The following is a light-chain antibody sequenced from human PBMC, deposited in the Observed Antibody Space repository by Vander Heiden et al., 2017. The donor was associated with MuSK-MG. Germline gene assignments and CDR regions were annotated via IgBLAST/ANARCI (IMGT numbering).Light chain of an antibody. Sequence: AIQLTQSPSSLSASVGDRVTITCRASQGVINALAWYQQKPGKAPELLIYDASSLESGVPSRFSGSGYGTDFTLTISSLQPEDFATYYCQQFNRYPLTFGGGTKVEI. J-gene: IGKJ4*01. CDR3: QQFNRYPLT. V-gene: IGKV1-13*02. CDR2: DAS. CDR1: QGVINA.